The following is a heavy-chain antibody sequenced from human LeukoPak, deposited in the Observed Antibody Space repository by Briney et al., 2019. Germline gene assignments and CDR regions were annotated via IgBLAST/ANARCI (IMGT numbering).Heavy chain of an antibody. J-gene: IGHJ4*02. D-gene: IGHD1-7*01. CDR3: AREAELELDYFDY. CDR2: ICYSGST. Sequence: SETLSLTCTVSGGSISSSSYYWGWIRQPPGKGLEWIGSICYSGSTYYNPSLKSRVTISVDTSKNQFSLKLSSVTAADTAVYYCAREAELELDYFDYWGQGTLVTVSS. CDR1: GGSISSSSYY. V-gene: IGHV4-39*07.